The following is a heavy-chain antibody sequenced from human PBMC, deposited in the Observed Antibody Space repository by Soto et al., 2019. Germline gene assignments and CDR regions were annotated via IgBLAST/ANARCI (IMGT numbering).Heavy chain of an antibody. CDR2: VYSRGRT. CDR3: AKVGDISAAPFDP. Sequence: QVQLQESGPGLVKPSETLSLSCTVSAGSVSSGDYYWTWIRQPPGKGLEWIGCVYSRGRTYYNPSLQNRVTRSMDTSKNQISLKVNSMSDADTAVYYGAKVGDISAAPFDPWGQGILVTVSS. V-gene: IGHV4-61*08. CDR1: AGSVSSGDYY. D-gene: IGHD6-13*01. J-gene: IGHJ5*02.